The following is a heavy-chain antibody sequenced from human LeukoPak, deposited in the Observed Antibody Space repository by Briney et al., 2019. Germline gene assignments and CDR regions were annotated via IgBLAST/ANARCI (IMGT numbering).Heavy chain of an antibody. V-gene: IGHV4-4*07. J-gene: IGHJ4*02. D-gene: IGHD2-15*01. CDR2: IYTSGST. CDR3: ARDHYSGCSCYASWYYFDY. Sequence: SETLSPTCTVSGGSISSYYWSWIRQPAGKGLEWIGRIYTSGSTNYNPSLKSRVTMSVDTSKNQFSLKLSSVTAADTAVYYCARDHYSGCSCYASWYYFDYWGQGTLVTVSS. CDR1: GGSISSYY.